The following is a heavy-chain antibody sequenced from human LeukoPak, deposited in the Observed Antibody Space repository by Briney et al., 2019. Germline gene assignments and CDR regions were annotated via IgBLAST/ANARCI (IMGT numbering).Heavy chain of an antibody. V-gene: IGHV3-30*02. CDR1: GLTFSSYG. CDR2: IRNDGTNK. CDR3: ARGRAVDY. J-gene: IGHJ4*02. Sequence: GGSLRLSCAASGLTFSSYGIHWVRQAPGKGLEWLSFIRNDGTNKYYADSVRGRFTISRDNSKNTLYLQMNSLRVEDTAVYYCARGRAVDYWGQGTLVTVSS. D-gene: IGHD6-19*01.